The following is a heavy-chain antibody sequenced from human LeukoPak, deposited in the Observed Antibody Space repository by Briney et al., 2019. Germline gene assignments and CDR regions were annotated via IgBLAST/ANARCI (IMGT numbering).Heavy chain of an antibody. D-gene: IGHD2-2*01. Sequence: GGSLRLSCAASGFTFSNFGMHWVRQAPGKGLEWVAFIRYDGSNKYYADSVKGRFTISRDNSKNTLYLQMNSLKAEDTAVYYCAKDIPHEVVVPANDYWGQGTLVTVSS. J-gene: IGHJ4*02. CDR2: IRYDGSNK. V-gene: IGHV3-30*02. CDR3: AKDIPHEVVVPANDY. CDR1: GFTFSNFG.